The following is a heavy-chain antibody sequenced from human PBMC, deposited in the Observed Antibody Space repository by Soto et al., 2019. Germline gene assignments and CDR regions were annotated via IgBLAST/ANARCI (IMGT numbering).Heavy chain of an antibody. CDR3: GRGRSGDIVIFY. J-gene: IGHJ4*02. CDR1: GYTFSGYY. Sequence: QVPLVQSGAEVKESGASVKVSCKASGYTFSGYYIHWVRQAPGQAPEWVGEIGPKRGDTRYAQKFQGRVTMTKDTSITTVYMELRNLSPDDTAVYFCGRGRSGDIVIFYWGQGTLVTVHS. CDR2: IGPKRGDT. V-gene: IGHV1-2*02. D-gene: IGHD5-12*01.